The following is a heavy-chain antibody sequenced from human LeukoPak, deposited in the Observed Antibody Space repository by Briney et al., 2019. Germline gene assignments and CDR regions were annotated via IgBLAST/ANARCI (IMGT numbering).Heavy chain of an antibody. CDR3: ARTLGRSHFDC. Sequence: GGSLRLSCVASGFTFSSYVMSWVRHAPGQGLEWVSAITGSDDSTYYADSVKGRFTISRDNSKNTLYLQMNSLRAEDTAVYYCARTLGRSHFDCWGQGTLVTVSS. J-gene: IGHJ4*02. D-gene: IGHD1/OR15-1a*01. CDR1: GFTFSSYV. V-gene: IGHV3-23*01. CDR2: ITGSDDST.